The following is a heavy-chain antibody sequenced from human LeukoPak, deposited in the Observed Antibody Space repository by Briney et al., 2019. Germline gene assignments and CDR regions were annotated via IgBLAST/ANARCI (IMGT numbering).Heavy chain of an antibody. CDR1: GFTVTTNY. CDR2: IYSGGST. V-gene: IGHV3-53*01. J-gene: IGHJ4*02. Sequence: GSLRLSCAASGFTVTTNYMSWVRQAPGKGLECISVIYSGGSTYYADSVKGRFTISRDNSKNTLYLQMNSLRAEDTAVYYCARASIAAAGYYFDYWGQGALVTVSS. D-gene: IGHD6-13*01. CDR3: ARASIAAAGYYFDY.